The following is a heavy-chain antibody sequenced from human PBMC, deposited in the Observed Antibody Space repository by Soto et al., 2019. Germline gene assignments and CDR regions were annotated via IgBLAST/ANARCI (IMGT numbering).Heavy chain of an antibody. Sequence: QVQLVQSGAEVKKPGSSVKVSCKASGGTFSSYTISWVRQAPGQGLEWMGRIIPILGIANYAQKFQGRVTITADKSTSTAYMELSSLTSEDTAVYYCARDSARPYYYYGMDVWGQGTTVTVSS. CDR1: GGTFSSYT. J-gene: IGHJ6*02. V-gene: IGHV1-69*08. CDR2: IIPILGIA. CDR3: ARDSARPYYYYGMDV.